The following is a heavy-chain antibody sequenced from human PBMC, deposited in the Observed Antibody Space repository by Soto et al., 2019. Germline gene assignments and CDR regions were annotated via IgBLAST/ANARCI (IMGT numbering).Heavy chain of an antibody. J-gene: IGHJ4*02. D-gene: IGHD6-19*01. CDR3: AHSVVAGLGYYFDY. CDR1: GFSLSTTRVA. V-gene: IGHV2-5*02. CDR2: IYWDDGK. Sequence: QLTLKESGPTLGKPTQTLTRTCTFSGFSLSTTRVAVGGIRQPPGKAVEWLALIYWDDGKRYSPFLKSRLTITKDTSKHQVVLTMTNMDPVDTAPYYCAHSVVAGLGYYFDYWGQGTLVTVSS.